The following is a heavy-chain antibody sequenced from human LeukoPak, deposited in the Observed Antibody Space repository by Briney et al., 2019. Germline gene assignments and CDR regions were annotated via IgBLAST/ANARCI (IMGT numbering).Heavy chain of an antibody. CDR2: INPTRGGT. CDR1: GYNFNEHF. CDR3: ARWDYRDNSGFFFL. V-gene: IGHV1-2*02. D-gene: IGHD4-23*01. Sequence: GASVKVSCKASGYNFNEHFLHWVRQAPGQGLEWMGWINPTRGGTNYAQKFQGRVNMTRDTSTRTAYMELSGLIYDDTAVYYCARWDYRDNSGFFFLWGQGALVTVSS. J-gene: IGHJ4*02.